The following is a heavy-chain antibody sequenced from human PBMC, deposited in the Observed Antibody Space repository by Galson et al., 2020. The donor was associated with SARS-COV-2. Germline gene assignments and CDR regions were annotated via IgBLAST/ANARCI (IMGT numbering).Heavy chain of an antibody. CDR2: ISYDGSNK. D-gene: IGHD4-17*01. V-gene: IGHV3-30*04. J-gene: IGHJ4*02. CDR3: ASELRDNFDY. Sequence: GESLKISCAASGFTFSSYAMHWVRQAPGKGLEWVAVISYDGSNKYYADSVKGRFTISRDNSKNTLYLQINSLRAEDTAVYYCASELRDNFDYWGQGTLVTVSS. CDR1: GFTFSSYA.